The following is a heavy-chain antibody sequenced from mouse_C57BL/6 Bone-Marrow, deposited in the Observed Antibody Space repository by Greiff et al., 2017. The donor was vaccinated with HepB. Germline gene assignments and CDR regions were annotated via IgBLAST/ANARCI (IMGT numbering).Heavy chain of an antibody. CDR3: ARCGYDYDFAY. D-gene: IGHD2-4*01. CDR2: IYPGDGDT. CDR1: GYAFSSSW. V-gene: IGHV1-82*01. J-gene: IGHJ3*01. Sequence: QVQLQQSGPELVKPGASVKISCKASGYAFSSSWMNWVKQRPGKGLEWIGRIYPGDGDTNYNGKFKGKATLTADKSSSTAYMQLSSLTSEDSAVYFCARCGYDYDFAYWGQGTLVTVSA.